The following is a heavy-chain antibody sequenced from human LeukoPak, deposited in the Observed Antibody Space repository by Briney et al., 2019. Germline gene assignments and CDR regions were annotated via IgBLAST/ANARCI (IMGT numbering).Heavy chain of an antibody. CDR1: GGTFSSYA. V-gene: IGHV1-69*06. CDR2: IIPIFGTA. D-gene: IGHD5-18*01. J-gene: IGHJ4*02. Sequence: GASVKVSCKASGGTFSSYAISWVRQAPGQGLEWMGGIIPIFGTANYAQKFQGRVKITADKSTSTAYMELSSLRSEDTAVYYCAREGGYSYGYYFDYWGQGTLVTVSS. CDR3: AREGGYSYGYYFDY.